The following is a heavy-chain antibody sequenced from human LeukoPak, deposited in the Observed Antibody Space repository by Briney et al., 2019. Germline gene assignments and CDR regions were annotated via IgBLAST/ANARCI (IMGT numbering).Heavy chain of an antibody. D-gene: IGHD1-26*01. CDR1: GYTFTGYY. J-gene: IGHJ4*02. CDR3: ASSTWELLTSDY. CDR2: INPNSGCT. Sequence: ASVKVSCKASGYTFTGYYMHWVRQAPGQGLEWMGWINPNSGCTNYAQKFQGRVTMTRDTSISTAYMELSRLRSDDTAVYYCASSTWELLTSDYWGQGTLVTVSS. V-gene: IGHV1-2*02.